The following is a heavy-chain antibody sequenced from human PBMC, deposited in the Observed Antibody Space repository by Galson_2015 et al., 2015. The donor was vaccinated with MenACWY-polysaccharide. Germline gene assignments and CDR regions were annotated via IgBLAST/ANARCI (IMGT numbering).Heavy chain of an antibody. J-gene: IGHJ4*02. D-gene: IGHD1-26*01. CDR3: ARVEKYSGSYYILH. V-gene: IGHV4-38-2*01. Sequence: EILSLPCAVSGYSISSGYYWGWLRQPPGKGLEWIGSIYHSGSTYYNPSLKSRVTISVDTSKNQFSLNLSSVTAADPAVYYCARVEKYSGSYYILHWGQGTLVTVSS. CDR2: IYHSGST. CDR1: GYSISSGYY.